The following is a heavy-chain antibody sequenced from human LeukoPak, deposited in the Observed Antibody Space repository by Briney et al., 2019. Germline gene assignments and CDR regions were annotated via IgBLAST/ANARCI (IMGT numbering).Heavy chain of an antibody. CDR2: IYPGDSGT. CDR3: ARLKVPAAAGPYFDY. Sequence: GESLKISCKGSGYSFTSYWIGWVRQMPGKGLEWMGIIYPGDSGTRYSPSFQGQVTISADKSISTAYLQWSSLKASDTAMYYCARLKVPAAAGPYFDYWGQGTLVTVSS. D-gene: IGHD6-13*01. V-gene: IGHV5-51*01. J-gene: IGHJ4*02. CDR1: GYSFTSYW.